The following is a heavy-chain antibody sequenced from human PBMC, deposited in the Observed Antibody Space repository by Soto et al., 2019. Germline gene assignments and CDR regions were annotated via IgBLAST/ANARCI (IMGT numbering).Heavy chain of an antibody. CDR3: TSHIAVAGSFDY. CDR1: GFTFSGSA. D-gene: IGHD6-19*01. V-gene: IGHV3-73*02. CDR2: IRSKANSYAT. J-gene: IGHJ4*02. Sequence: EVQLVESGGGLVQPGGSLKLSCAASGFTFSGSAMHWVRQASGKGLEWVGRIRSKANSYATAYAASVKGRFTISRDDLKNTAYLQMNSLKTEDTTVYYCTSHIAVAGSFDYWGQGTLVTVSS.